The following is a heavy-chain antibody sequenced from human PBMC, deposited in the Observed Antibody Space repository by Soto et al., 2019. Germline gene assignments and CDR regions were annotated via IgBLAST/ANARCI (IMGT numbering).Heavy chain of an antibody. Sequence: SETLSLTCTVSGGSISSYYWSWIRQPQGKGLEWIGYIYYSGSTNYNPSLKSRVTISVDTSKNQFSLKLSSVTAADTAVYYCARSVQLEDPISYDILTGPFDYWGQGTLVTVSS. D-gene: IGHD3-9*01. J-gene: IGHJ4*02. CDR2: IYYSGST. CDR1: GGSISSYY. V-gene: IGHV4-59*01. CDR3: ARSVQLEDPISYDILTGPFDY.